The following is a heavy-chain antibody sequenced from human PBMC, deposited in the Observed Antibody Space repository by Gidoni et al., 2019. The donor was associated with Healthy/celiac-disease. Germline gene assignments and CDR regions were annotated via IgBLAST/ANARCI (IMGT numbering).Heavy chain of an antibody. Sequence: QVQLQQWGAGLLKPSETLSLTCAVYGGSFSGYYWSWIRQPPGKGLEWIGEINHSGSTNYNPSLKSRVTISVDTSKNQFSLKLSSVTAADTAVYYCARSRTGGVVVMKRGHFDYWGQGTLVTVSS. V-gene: IGHV4-34*01. CDR3: ARSRTGGVVVMKRGHFDY. CDR2: INHSGST. CDR1: GGSFSGYY. D-gene: IGHD3-16*02. J-gene: IGHJ4*02.